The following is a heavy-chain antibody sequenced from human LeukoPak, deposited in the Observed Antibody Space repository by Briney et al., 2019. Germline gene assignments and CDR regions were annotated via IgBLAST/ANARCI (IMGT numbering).Heavy chain of an antibody. Sequence: SGRSLRLYCAASGFTFSSYSMNWVRQAPGKGLEWVSYISSSSRTIYYADSVKGRFTISRDNAKNSLYLQMNSLRDEDTAVYYCARDGSPYSGSSDYFDYWGQGTLVTVSS. V-gene: IGHV3-48*02. CDR1: GFTFSSYS. CDR3: ARDGSPYSGSSDYFDY. J-gene: IGHJ4*02. CDR2: ISSSSRTI. D-gene: IGHD1-26*01.